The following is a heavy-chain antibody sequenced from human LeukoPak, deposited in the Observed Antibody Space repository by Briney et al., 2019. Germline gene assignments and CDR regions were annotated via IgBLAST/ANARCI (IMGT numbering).Heavy chain of an antibody. V-gene: IGHV1-2*02. CDR3: ARVWFGTSVGFDP. Sequence: ASVKVSCKASGYPFTGYYMHWVRQAPGQGLEWMGWINPNSGGTNYAQKFQGRVTMTRDTSISTAYMELSRLRSDDTAVYYCARVWFGTSVGFDPWGQGTLVTVSS. D-gene: IGHD3-10*01. CDR1: GYPFTGYY. CDR2: INPNSGGT. J-gene: IGHJ5*02.